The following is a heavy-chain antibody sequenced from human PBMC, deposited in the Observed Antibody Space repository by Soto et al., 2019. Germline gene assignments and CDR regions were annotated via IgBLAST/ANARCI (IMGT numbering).Heavy chain of an antibody. CDR1: GGSISSGGYS. V-gene: IGHV4-30-2*01. Sequence: QLQLQESGSGLVKPSQTLSLTCAVSGGSISSGGYSWSWIRQPPGKGLEWIGYIYHSGSTYYNPSLRSRVRISVERSQNQFSLKLSSVTAADTAVYYCARGQVVAAQHWGQGTLVTVSS. CDR2: IYHSGST. CDR3: ARGQVVAAQH. D-gene: IGHD2-15*01. J-gene: IGHJ4*02.